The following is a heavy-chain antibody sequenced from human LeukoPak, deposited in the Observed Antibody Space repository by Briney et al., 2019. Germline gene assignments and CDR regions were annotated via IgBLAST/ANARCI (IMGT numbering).Heavy chain of an antibody. J-gene: IGHJ4*02. CDR3: ARETRGAFDY. V-gene: IGHV3-48*03. Sequence: PGGFLRLSCVASGFTLSSYQMHWVRQAPGKGLEWVSYIANSGGTILYADSVKGRFTISRDDAKNSLYLQMNTLRVEDTAIYYCARETRGAFDYWGQGTLVTVSS. CDR1: GFTLSSYQ. CDR2: IANSGGTI. D-gene: IGHD4/OR15-4a*01.